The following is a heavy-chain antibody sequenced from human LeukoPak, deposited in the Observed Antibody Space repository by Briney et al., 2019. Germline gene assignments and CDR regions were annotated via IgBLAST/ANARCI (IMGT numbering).Heavy chain of an antibody. V-gene: IGHV1-69*02. D-gene: IGHD1-26*01. CDR3: ARVGVVGATLIDY. CDR1: GGTFSSYT. J-gene: IGHJ4*02. CDR2: IIPILGIA. Sequence: SVKVSCKASGGTFSSYTISWVRQAPGQGLEWMGRIIPILGIANYAQKFQGRVTITADKSTSTAYMELSSLRSEDTAVYYCARVGVVGATLIDYWGQGTLVTVSS.